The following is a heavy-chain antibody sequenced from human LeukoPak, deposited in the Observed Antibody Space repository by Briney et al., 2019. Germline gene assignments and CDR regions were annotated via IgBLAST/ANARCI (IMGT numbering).Heavy chain of an antibody. CDR3: ARGTGAYAYSYYYYGMDV. J-gene: IGHJ6*02. V-gene: IGHV3-66*01. Sequence: GGPLRLSCAASGFTVSSNYMSWVRQAPGKGLEWVSVIYSGGSTYYADSVKGRSTISRDNSKNTLYLQMNSLRAEDTAVYYCARGTGAYAYSYYYYGMDVWGQGTTVTVSS. D-gene: IGHD4-17*01. CDR2: IYSGGST. CDR1: GFTVSSNY.